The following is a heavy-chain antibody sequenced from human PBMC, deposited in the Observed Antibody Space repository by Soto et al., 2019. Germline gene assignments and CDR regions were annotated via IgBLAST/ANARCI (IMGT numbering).Heavy chain of an antibody. Sequence: GGSLRLSCAASGFTFSSYSMNWVRQAPGKGLEWVSSISSSSSYIYYADSVKGRFTISRDNAKNSLYLQMNSLRAEDTAVYYCARDLREDIVVVPARKPDYWGQGTLVTVSS. J-gene: IGHJ4*02. V-gene: IGHV3-21*01. CDR3: ARDLREDIVVVPARKPDY. CDR2: ISSSSSYI. CDR1: GFTFSSYS. D-gene: IGHD2-2*01.